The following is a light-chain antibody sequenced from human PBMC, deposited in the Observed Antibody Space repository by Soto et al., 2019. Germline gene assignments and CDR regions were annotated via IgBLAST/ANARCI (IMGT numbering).Light chain of an antibody. CDR3: QQYNSYST. CDR2: DAS. CDR1: QSVSGW. Sequence: KMSQSPSTLSASMGDTVTVTCRASQSVSGWLAWYQQKPGEAPKLLIYDASSLESGVPSRFSGSGSGTEFTLTISSLQPDDFATYYCQQYNSYSTFAQGTKV. J-gene: IGKJ1*01. V-gene: IGKV1-5*01.